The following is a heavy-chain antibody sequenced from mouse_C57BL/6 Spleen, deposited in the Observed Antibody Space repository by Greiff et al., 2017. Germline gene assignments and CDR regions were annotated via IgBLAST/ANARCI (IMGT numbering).Heavy chain of an antibody. D-gene: IGHD2-3*01. V-gene: IGHV1-15*01. CDR1: GYTFTDYE. CDR3: TRGDGYPWYFDV. J-gene: IGHJ1*03. CDR2: IDPETGGT. Sequence: VQLQQSGAELVRPGASVTLSCKASGYTFTDYEMHWVKQTPLHGLEWIGAIDPETGGTADNQKFKGKAILTADKSSSTAYMELRSLTSEDSAVYYCTRGDGYPWYFDVWGTGTTVTVSS.